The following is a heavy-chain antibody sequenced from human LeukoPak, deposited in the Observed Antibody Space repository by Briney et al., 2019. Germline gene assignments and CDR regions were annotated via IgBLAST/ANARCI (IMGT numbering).Heavy chain of an antibody. CDR3: ARGLAYGGDWNDAFDI. D-gene: IGHD1-1*01. J-gene: IGHJ3*02. Sequence: GGPLSLPCGLWGLILYTLYVLWVPDAPGKARVWVSEIYSGGSTYYADSVKGRLTTSRDNSMNTVYLQMTGLRVEDTAVYYCARGLAYGGDWNDAFDIWGQGAMVTVSS. CDR2: IYSGGST. V-gene: IGHV3-66*01. CDR1: GLILYTLY.